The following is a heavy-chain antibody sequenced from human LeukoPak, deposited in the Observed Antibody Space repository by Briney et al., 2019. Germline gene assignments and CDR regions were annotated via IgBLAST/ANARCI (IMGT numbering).Heavy chain of an antibody. CDR2: ISIRYSLI. CDR3: AKAGSNDVAYCGGDCYSDY. J-gene: IGHJ4*02. D-gene: IGHD2-21*02. V-gene: IGHV3-48*02. Sequence: GGSLRLSCAASGFSFSTYSMNWVRQAPGKGLEWVSYISIRYSLIYYADSVKGRFTISTDNAKNSLFLQMNSLRDEDTAVYYCAKAGSNDVAYCGGDCYSDYWGQGTLVTVSS. CDR1: GFSFSTYS.